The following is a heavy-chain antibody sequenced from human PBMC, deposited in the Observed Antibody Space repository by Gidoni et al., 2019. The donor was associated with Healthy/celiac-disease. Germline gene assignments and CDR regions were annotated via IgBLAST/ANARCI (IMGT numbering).Heavy chain of an antibody. CDR2: IRSKAYGGTT. J-gene: IGHJ4*02. V-gene: IGHV3-49*04. Sequence: EVQLVESGGGLVQPGRSLRLSCTASGFTFGDYAMSWVRQAPGKGLEWVGFIRSKAYGGTTEYAASVKGRFTISRDDSKSIAYLQMNSLKTEDTAVYYCTREYRPYYDFWSGYPLFDYWGQGTLVTVSS. D-gene: IGHD3-3*01. CDR1: GFTFGDYA. CDR3: TREYRPYYDFWSGYPLFDY.